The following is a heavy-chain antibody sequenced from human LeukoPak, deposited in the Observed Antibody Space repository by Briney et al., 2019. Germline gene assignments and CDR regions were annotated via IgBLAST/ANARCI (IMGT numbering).Heavy chain of an antibody. J-gene: IGHJ6*02. CDR3: AKDHSSAWNFYYYGMNV. D-gene: IGHD6-19*01. Sequence: GGSLRLSCAGSGFTFSNYAMTWVRQAPGKGLEWVSSVSGSGRNTFYPDSVEGRFTISRDNSKNTVYLQMNSLRADDTAVYYCAKDHSSAWNFYYYGMNVWGQGTTVTVSS. CDR2: VSGSGRNT. CDR1: GFTFSNYA. V-gene: IGHV3-23*01.